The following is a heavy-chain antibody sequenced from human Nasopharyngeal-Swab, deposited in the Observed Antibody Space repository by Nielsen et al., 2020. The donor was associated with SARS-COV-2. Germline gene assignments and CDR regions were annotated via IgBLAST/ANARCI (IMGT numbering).Heavy chain of an antibody. J-gene: IGHJ5*02. V-gene: IGHV3-23*01. CDR1: GFTFSSYA. CDR3: ANAPYDFWCGHEGWFDP. CDR2: ISGSGGST. D-gene: IGHD3-3*01. Sequence: GESLKISCAASGFTFSSYAMRWVRQAPGRRLEWVSAISGSGGSTYYADSVKCRFTISRDNSKNTLYLQMNSLRAEDTAVYYCANAPYDFWCGHEGWFDPWGQGTLVTVSS.